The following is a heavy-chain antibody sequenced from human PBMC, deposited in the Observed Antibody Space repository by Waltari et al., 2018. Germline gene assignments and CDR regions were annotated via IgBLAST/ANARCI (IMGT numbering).Heavy chain of an antibody. CDR1: GGALSTYY. Sequence: QVELQQWGAGLLQPSETLYLTCAVSGGALSTYYWGWIRHTPGKGLEWTGEINQAGFTNLNPSLRSRVSISVDPSKRQFFLQLKSVTAADTALYYCVRLEDCTGPGGPCYSADPFAMDVWGRGTTVTVSS. J-gene: IGHJ6*02. CDR3: VRLEDCTGPGGPCYSADPFAMDV. D-gene: IGHD2-8*02. CDR2: INQAGFT. V-gene: IGHV4-34*01.